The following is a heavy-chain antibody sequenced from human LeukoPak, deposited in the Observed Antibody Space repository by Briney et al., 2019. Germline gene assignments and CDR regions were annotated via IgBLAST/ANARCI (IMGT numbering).Heavy chain of an antibody. Sequence: ASVKVPCKASGYTFNTYDISWVRQAPGQRPEWMGWINTDNGNTKYAQKFQGRVTMTTDTSTSTAYMELSSLRSDDTAVYYCARKGCTGDCYRFDPWGKGTLVTVSS. D-gene: IGHD2-21*02. CDR3: ARKGCTGDCYRFDP. CDR1: GYTFNTYD. CDR2: INTDNGNT. V-gene: IGHV1-18*01. J-gene: IGHJ5*02.